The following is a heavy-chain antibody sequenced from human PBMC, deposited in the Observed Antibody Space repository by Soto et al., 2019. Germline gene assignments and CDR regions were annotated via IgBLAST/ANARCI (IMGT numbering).Heavy chain of an antibody. J-gene: IGHJ6*02. Sequence: SETLSLTCTVSGGSISSYDWSWIRQPPGKELQYIGYIYYSGSTYYNPSLKSRVTISVDTSKNQFSLKLSSVTAADTAVYYCASVRGGGYASIRYYYGMDVWGQGTTVTVSS. CDR3: ASVRGGGYASIRYYYGMDV. V-gene: IGHV4-59*04. CDR2: IYYSGST. D-gene: IGHD5-12*01. CDR1: GGSISSYD.